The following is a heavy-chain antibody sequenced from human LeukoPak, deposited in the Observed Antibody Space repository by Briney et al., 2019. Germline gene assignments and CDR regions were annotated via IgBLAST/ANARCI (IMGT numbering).Heavy chain of an antibody. V-gene: IGHV1-46*01. Sequence: ASVKVSCKASGGTFSSYAISWVRQAPGQGLEWMGIINPSGVTTNYAQKFQGRVTMTRDTSTSTVYMELSSLTSEDTAVYYCARDPYDSSGYYYFDYWGQGTLVTVSS. CDR3: ARDPYDSSGYYYFDY. CDR2: INPSGVTT. CDR1: GGTFSSYA. J-gene: IGHJ4*02. D-gene: IGHD3-22*01.